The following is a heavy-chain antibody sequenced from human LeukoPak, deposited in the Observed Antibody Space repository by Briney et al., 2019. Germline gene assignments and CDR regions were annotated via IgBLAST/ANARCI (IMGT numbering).Heavy chain of an antibody. CDR1: GFTFSGHW. V-gene: IGHV3-74*01. D-gene: IGHD5-18*01. CDR2: TNSDGSST. J-gene: IGHJ4*02. Sequence: AGTLRLSCAVSGFTFSGHWMFWVRQAPGKGLVWVSSTNSDGSSTGYTDSVKGRFTVSRDNAKNKLYLQMNSLRAEDTAVYYCASTHGGRGYTYGYGDFDYWGQGTLVTVSS. CDR3: ASTHGGRGYTYGYGDFDY.